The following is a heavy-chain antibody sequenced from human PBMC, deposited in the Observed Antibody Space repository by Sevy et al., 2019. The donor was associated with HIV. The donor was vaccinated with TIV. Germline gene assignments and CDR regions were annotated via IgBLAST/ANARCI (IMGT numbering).Heavy chain of an antibody. Sequence: SETLSLPCTVSGGFVTSTSYYWAWIRQSPGKGLEWIGSIYNSGSTYYNPSLKSRVTISVHTSKNQFSLKLSSVTAADTAVYYCARRYCSSTSCYVPGYYGMDVWGQGTTVTVSS. CDR3: ARRYCSSTSCYVPGYYGMDV. D-gene: IGHD2-2*01. V-gene: IGHV4-39*01. CDR1: GGFVTSTSYY. CDR2: IYNSGST. J-gene: IGHJ6*02.